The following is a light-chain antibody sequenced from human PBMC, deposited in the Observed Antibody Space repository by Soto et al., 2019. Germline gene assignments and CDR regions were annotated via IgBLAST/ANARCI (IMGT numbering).Light chain of an antibody. Sequence: SYELTQPPSVSVAPGKTARITCGGNNIGSKSVHWYQQKPGQAPVLVIYYDSDRPSGIPDRFSGSSSGSTGTLTISRVEAGDEADYYSQVWDSLSDRVVVGGGTELAV. CDR1: NIGSKS. J-gene: IGLJ2*01. CDR2: YDS. CDR3: QVWDSLSDRVV. V-gene: IGLV3-21*04.